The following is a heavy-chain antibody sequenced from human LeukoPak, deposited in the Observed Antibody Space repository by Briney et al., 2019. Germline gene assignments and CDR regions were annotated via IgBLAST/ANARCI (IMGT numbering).Heavy chain of an antibody. V-gene: IGHV4-59*01. J-gene: IGHJ5*02. Sequence: PSETLSLTFTVSGGSISSYYWSWLRQPPGKGLEWFGYIYYSGSTNYNPSLKSRVTISVDTSKNQFSLKLSSVTAADTAVYYCARSRITIFGVAPCWFDPWGQGTLVTVSS. D-gene: IGHD3-3*01. CDR2: IYYSGST. CDR3: ARSRITIFGVAPCWFDP. CDR1: GGSISSYY.